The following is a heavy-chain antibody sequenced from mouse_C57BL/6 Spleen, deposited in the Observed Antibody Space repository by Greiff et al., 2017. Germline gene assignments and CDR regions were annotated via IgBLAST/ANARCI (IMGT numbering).Heavy chain of an antibody. CDR2: IDPSDSYT. J-gene: IGHJ4*01. D-gene: IGHD2-4*01. CDR3: ARRLRPGYYYAMDY. Sequence: QVQLQQPGAELVRPGTSVKLSCKASGYTFTSYWMHWVKQRPGQGLEWIGVIDPSDSYTNYNQKFKGKATLTVDTSSSTAYMQLSSLTSEDSAVYYCARRLRPGYYYAMDYWGQGTSVTVSS. CDR1: GYTFTSYW. V-gene: IGHV1-59*01.